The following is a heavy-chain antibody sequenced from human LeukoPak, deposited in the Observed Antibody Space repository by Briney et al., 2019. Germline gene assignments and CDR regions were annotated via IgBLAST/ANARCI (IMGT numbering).Heavy chain of an antibody. Sequence: GESLKISFKGSGYRFPTYLIAWVRPMPGKGLGGMGIIFPDESNLRYRPAFPGQVTISADKYISTAYLQWSSLKAPDTAMYYCARPPSRGYASSFEYWGQGTLVTVS. CDR2: IFPDESNL. D-gene: IGHD5-12*01. J-gene: IGHJ4*02. CDR3: ARPPSRGYASSFEY. CDR1: GYRFPTYL. V-gene: IGHV5-51*01.